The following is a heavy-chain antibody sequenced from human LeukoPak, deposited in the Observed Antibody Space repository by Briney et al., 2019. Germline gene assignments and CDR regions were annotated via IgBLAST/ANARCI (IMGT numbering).Heavy chain of an antibody. J-gene: IGHJ6*02. CDR3: ARHGLEGCTGGRCFQSFHYYGMDV. D-gene: IGHD2-8*02. CDR2: IFPADSDT. CDR1: GYTFIDYW. Sequence: GESLKISCQDSGYTFIDYWIGWVRQVPGKGLEWMGIIFPADSDTKYSPSFQGQVTISVDRSTSTAYLQWSSLKASATAVYYCARHGLEGCTGGRCFQSFHYYGMDVWGQGTAVTVSS. V-gene: IGHV5-51*01.